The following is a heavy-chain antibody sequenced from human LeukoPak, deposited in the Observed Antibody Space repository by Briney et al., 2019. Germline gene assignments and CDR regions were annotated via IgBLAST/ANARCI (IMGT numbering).Heavy chain of an antibody. CDR3: AKDEAYYDFWSGYYLSDI. V-gene: IGHV3-30*02. D-gene: IGHD3-3*01. J-gene: IGHJ3*02. Sequence: GGSLRLSCAASGFTFSSYGMHWVRQAPGKGLGWVAFIRYDGSNKYYADSVKGRFTISRDNSKNTLYLQMNSLRAEDTAVYYCAKDEAYYDFWSGYYLSDIWGQGTMVTVSS. CDR1: GFTFSSYG. CDR2: IRYDGSNK.